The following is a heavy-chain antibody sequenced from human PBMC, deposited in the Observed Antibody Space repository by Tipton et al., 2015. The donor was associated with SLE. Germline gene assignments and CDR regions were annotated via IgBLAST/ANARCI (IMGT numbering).Heavy chain of an antibody. J-gene: IGHJ5*02. Sequence: TLSLTCTVSGGSISSGGYYWSWIRQHPGKGLEWIGYIYYSGSTYYNPSLKSRVTISVDTSKNQFSLKLSSVTAADTAVYYCARHRKSGPYCSSTSCYAKGGWFDPWGQGTLVTVSS. CDR1: GGSISSGGYY. CDR3: ARHRKSGPYCSSTSCYAKGGWFDP. V-gene: IGHV4-31*02. D-gene: IGHD2-2*01. CDR2: IYYSGST.